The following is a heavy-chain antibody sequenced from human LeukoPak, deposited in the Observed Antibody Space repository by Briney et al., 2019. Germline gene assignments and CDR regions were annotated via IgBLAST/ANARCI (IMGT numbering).Heavy chain of an antibody. CDR1: GFTFSDYY. CDR2: ISSSSSYT. V-gene: IGHV3-11*03. CDR3: ARRAWGTTVTTGFDY. J-gene: IGHJ4*02. D-gene: IGHD4-17*01. Sequence: KPGGSLRLSCAASGFTFSDYYMSWIRQAPGKGLEWVSYISSSSSYTNYADSVKGRFTISRDNAKNSLYLQMNSLRAEDTAVYYCARRAWGTTVTTGFDYWGQGTLVTVSS.